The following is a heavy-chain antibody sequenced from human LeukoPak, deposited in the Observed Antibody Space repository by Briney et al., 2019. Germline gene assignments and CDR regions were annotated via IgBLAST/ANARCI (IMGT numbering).Heavy chain of an antibody. CDR2: ASGDGIHK. CDR3: ARAVSNSWYAAY. V-gene: IGHV3-30*04. J-gene: IGHJ4*01. D-gene: IGHD2-2*01. Sequence: GGSLRLSCATSGFSFTAYTIHWVRQAPGEGPEWVALASGDGIHKQYAASVQGRFTISRDNSESTVYLEMNSLKDGDTGIYYCARAVSNSWYAAYWGHGTRVTVSS. CDR1: GFSFTAYT.